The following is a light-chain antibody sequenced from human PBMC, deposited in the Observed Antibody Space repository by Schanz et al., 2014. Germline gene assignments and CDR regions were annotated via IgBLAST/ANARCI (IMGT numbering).Light chain of an antibody. J-gene: IGKJ4*01. CDR1: QRVSSID. CDR3: QQYTISPST. Sequence: EIVLTQSPGALSFSPGYKSTLSFISRQRVSSIDLAWYQQEPGQAPNVLIYGASRMATGIPDRFSGSGSGTDFTLTISRLEPEDFAVYYCQQYTISPSTFGGGTKVEIK. CDR2: GAS. V-gene: IGKV3-20*01.